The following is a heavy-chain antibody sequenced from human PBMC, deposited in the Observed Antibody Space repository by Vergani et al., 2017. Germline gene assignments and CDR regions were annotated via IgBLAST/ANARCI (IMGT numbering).Heavy chain of an antibody. CDR3: ARGPKFPHRWRGSGSYPGALGWFDP. V-gene: IGHV4-34*01. J-gene: IGHJ5*02. CDR2: INHSGST. CDR1: GGSFSGYY. D-gene: IGHD3-10*01. Sequence: QVQLQQWGAGLLKPSETLSLTCAVYGGSFSGYYWSWIRQPPGKGLEWIGEINHSGSTNYNTSLKSRVTISVDTSKNQFSLKLSSVTAADTAVYYCARGPKFPHRWRGSGSYPGALGWFDPWGQGTLVTVSS.